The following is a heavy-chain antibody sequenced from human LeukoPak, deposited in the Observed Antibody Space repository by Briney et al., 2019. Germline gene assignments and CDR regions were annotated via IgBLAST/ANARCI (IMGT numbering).Heavy chain of an antibody. D-gene: IGHD4/OR15-4a*01. J-gene: IGHJ5*02. CDR2: INPNSGGT. Sequence: ASVKVSCKASGYTFTGYYMHWVRQAPGQGLEWMGWINPNSGGTNYAQKFKGRVTMTRDTSISTAYMEQSRLRSDDTAVYYCARVWWHTNWFDPWGQGTLVTVSS. CDR3: ARVWWHTNWFDP. V-gene: IGHV1-2*02. CDR1: GYTFTGYY.